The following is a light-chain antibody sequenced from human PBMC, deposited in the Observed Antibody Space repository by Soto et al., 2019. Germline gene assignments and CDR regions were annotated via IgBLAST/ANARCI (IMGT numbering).Light chain of an antibody. V-gene: IGKV1-5*01. CDR2: DAS. Sequence: DIQMTQSPSTLSASVGDRVTITCRASQSISSWLAWYQQKPGKAPELLIYDASILQSGVPSRFSGSGSGTEFTLTISSLQPDDFATYYCQQYNSYPITFGQGTRLKIK. CDR3: QQYNSYPIT. J-gene: IGKJ5*01. CDR1: QSISSW.